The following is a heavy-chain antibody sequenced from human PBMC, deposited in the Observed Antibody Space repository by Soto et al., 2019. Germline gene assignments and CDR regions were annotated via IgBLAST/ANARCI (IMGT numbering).Heavy chain of an antibody. CDR2: ISYDGSNK. CDR3: ARDYYDSSGFDY. D-gene: IGHD3-22*01. Sequence: GGSLRLSCAASGFTFSSYGMHWVRQAPGKGLEWVAVISYDGSNKYYADSVKGRFTISRDNSKNTLYLQMNSLRAEDTAVYYCARDYYDSSGFDYWGQGTLVTVSS. V-gene: IGHV3-30*19. CDR1: GFTFSSYG. J-gene: IGHJ4*02.